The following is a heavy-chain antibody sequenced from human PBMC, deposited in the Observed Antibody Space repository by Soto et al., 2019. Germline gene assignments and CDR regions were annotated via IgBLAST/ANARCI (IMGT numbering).Heavy chain of an antibody. D-gene: IGHD1-1*01. CDR2: VYDSGTVTT. V-gene: IGHV4-59*02. CDR3: ARRWQQLSWFDV. Sequence: QVRLQESGPGLVKPSETLSLTCTVSGGSVRDYHWSWIRQSLGKGLEWIGYVYDSGTVTTSYNPSVKSRVTISVDPSKNEVSLKMTSVTAADTAVYYCARRWQQLSWFDVWGQGTLVTVSS. CDR1: GGSVRDYH. J-gene: IGHJ5*02.